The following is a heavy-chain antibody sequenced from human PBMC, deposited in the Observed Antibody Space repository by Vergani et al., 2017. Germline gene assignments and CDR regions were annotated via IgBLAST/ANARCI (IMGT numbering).Heavy chain of an antibody. CDR2: VDPADGET. CDR3: ATPQTVTTGGMEV. D-gene: IGHD4-17*01. CDR1: GYTFTDHY. Sequence: EVQLVQSGAEVKKPGATMKISCTVSGYTFTDHYMHWVTQAPGKGLEWMGLVDPADGETIYAEKFKGRVTIAADTSTDTAHLELSSLRSEDTAVYYCATPQTVTTGGMEVWGQGTTVIVSS. V-gene: IGHV1-69-2*01. J-gene: IGHJ6*02.